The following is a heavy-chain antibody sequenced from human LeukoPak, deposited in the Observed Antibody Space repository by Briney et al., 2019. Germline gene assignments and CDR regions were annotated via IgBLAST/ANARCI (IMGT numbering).Heavy chain of an antibody. V-gene: IGHV3-15*01. CDR2: IKSKTDGGTT. CDR3: TTGAAAGTNY. Sequence: GGSLRLSCAASAFTFSNAWTSWVRQAPGKGLERVGRIKSKTDGGTTDYAAPVKGRFTISRDDSKNTLYLQMNSLKTEDTAVYYCTTGAAAGTNYWGQGTLVTVSS. J-gene: IGHJ4*02. D-gene: IGHD6-13*01. CDR1: AFTFSNAW.